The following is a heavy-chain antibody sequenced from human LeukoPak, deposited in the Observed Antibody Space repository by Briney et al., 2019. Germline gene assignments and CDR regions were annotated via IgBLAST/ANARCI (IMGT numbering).Heavy chain of an antibody. V-gene: IGHV3-21*01. Sequence: GGSLRLSCAASGFTFSSYSMNWVRQAPGKGLAWVSSISSSSYIYYADSVKGRFTISRDSANNSLFLEMNSLRAEDTAVYYCARDFYGDFGYDYWGQGALVTVSS. CDR2: ISSSSYI. CDR3: ARDFYGDFGYDY. CDR1: GFTFSSYS. D-gene: IGHD4-17*01. J-gene: IGHJ4*02.